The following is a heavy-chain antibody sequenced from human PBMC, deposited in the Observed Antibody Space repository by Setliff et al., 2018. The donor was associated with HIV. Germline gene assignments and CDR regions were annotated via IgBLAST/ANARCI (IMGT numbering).Heavy chain of an antibody. J-gene: IGHJ5*02. CDR3: AKEQEIGSYLDP. CDR1: GYTFISFG. D-gene: IGHD2-2*02. V-gene: IGHV1-69*04. CDR2: IIPILGIP. Sequence: GASVKVSCKTSGYTFISFGISWVQQAPGQGLEWMGRIIPILGIPNYAQNFQGRLTISADKSTRTAYLELSSLRSDDSAVYFCAKEQEIGSYLDPWGQGTLVTVSS.